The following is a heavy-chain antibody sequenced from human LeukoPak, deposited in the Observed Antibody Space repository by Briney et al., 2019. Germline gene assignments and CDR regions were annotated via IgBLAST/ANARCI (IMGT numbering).Heavy chain of an antibody. D-gene: IGHD6-19*01. V-gene: IGHV3-23*01. CDR1: GFTFSIYA. J-gene: IGHJ3*02. Sequence: GESLRLSCAASGFTFSIYAMSWVRQAPGKGLEWVSGISSSGGSTYYADSVKGRFTISRDNSKNTLFLQMNSLRAEDTAVYYCAKFGSGWYYGASDIWGQGTMVTISS. CDR3: AKFGSGWYYGASDI. CDR2: ISSSGGST.